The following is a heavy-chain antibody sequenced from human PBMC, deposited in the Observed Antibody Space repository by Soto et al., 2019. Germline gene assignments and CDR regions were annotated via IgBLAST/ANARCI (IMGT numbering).Heavy chain of an antibody. CDR1: GYTFTSYA. J-gene: IGHJ4*02. D-gene: IGHD6-19*01. Sequence: QVQLVQSGAEEKKPGASVKVSCKASGYTFTSYAMHWVRQDPGQRLEWMGWINAGNGNTQYSQKFQGRVTITRDTSATTAYRKLSSRRSEDTAVNYCARSPGIAVADYWGQGTLVTVSS. V-gene: IGHV1-3*05. CDR3: ARSPGIAVADY. CDR2: INAGNGNT.